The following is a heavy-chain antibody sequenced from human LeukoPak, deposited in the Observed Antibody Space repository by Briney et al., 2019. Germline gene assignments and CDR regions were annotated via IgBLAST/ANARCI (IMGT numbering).Heavy chain of an antibody. V-gene: IGHV3-23*01. D-gene: IGHD1/OR15-1a*01. J-gene: IGHJ5*02. Sequence: PGGSLRLSCAASGFPFNTYALTWVRQAPGKGLEWVSTISSSGGSTYYADSVKGRFTISRDNPKNTMDLQMNSLRADDTAVYYCARRNSPAAGRWFHPWGQGTLVTVSS. CDR2: ISSSGGST. CDR3: ARRNSPAAGRWFHP. CDR1: GFPFNTYA.